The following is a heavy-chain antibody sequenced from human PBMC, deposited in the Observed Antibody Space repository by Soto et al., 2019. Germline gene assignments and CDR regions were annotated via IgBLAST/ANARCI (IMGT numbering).Heavy chain of an antibody. V-gene: IGHV1-18*01. D-gene: IGHD3-16*02. CDR1: GYTFTSYG. CDR2: ISAYNGNT. J-gene: IGHJ3*02. CDR3: ARGGRIMITFGGVIGAFDI. Sequence: QVQLVQSGAEVEKPGASVRVSCKASGYTFTSYGISWVRQAPGQGLEWMGWISAYNGNTNYAEKLQGRATMTTDTSTSTDYLELRSLRSDDTAVYYCARGGRIMITFGGVIGAFDIWGQGTMVTVSS.